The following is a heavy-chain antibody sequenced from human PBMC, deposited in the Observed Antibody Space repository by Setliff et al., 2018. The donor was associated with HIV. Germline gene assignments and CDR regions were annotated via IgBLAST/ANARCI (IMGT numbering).Heavy chain of an antibody. V-gene: IGHV3-23*01. CDR3: ARETPNSGWYRKEGYYFDY. J-gene: IGHJ4*02. D-gene: IGHD6-19*01. CDR1: GFTFTNYA. Sequence: HPGGSLRLSCAVSGFTFTNYAMSWVRQAPGKGLQWVSTISGSGGNTNYADSVKGRFTVSRDNSKNTLYLQMNSLRPEDTALYYCARETPNSGWYRKEGYYFDYWGQGTLVTVSS. CDR2: ISGSGGNT.